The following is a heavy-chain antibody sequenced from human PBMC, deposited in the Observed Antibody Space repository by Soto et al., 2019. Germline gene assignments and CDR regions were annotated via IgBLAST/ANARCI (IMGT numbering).Heavy chain of an antibody. CDR1: GFSFGDYI. CDR2: ISHSGSYI. D-gene: IGHD4-17*01. CDR3: ASPRDYCVTTSNCFIAFDI. J-gene: IGHJ3*02. V-gene: IGHV3-21*01. Sequence: APLVESGGSLVKPGGSLRLSCAASGFSFGDYIMNWVRQAPGRGLEWVASISHSGSYIFYADSVKGRFTISRDNSRDSLYLQMNSLRVDDTAIYYCASPRDYCVTTSNCFIAFDIWGQGTRVTVSS.